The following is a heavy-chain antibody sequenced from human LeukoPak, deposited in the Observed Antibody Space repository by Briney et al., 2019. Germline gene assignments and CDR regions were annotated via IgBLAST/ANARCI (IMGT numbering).Heavy chain of an antibody. CDR2: IYHSGST. Sequence: PSETLSLTCTVSGYSISSGYYWGWIRQPPGKGLEWIGSIYHSGSTYYNPSLKSRVTISVDTSKNQFSLKLSSVTAADTAVYYCARVRTYYYDSSGYYYFDYWGQGTLVTVSS. J-gene: IGHJ4*02. D-gene: IGHD3-22*01. V-gene: IGHV4-38-2*02. CDR3: ARVRTYYYDSSGYYYFDY. CDR1: GYSISSGYY.